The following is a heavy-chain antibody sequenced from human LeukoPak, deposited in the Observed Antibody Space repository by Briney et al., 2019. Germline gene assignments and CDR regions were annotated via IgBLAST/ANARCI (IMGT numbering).Heavy chain of an antibody. J-gene: IGHJ4*02. CDR3: AKEGTAQISTWYDY. V-gene: IGHV3-30*18. Sequence: PGGSPRLSCATSGFTFSNYGMHWVRQAPGKGLEWVAVVSYEGKSQYYADSVRGRFTISRDNSKNTLYLQMNSLRGEDAAVYYCAKEGTAQISTWYDYWGQGTLVTVSS. CDR1: GFTFSNYG. D-gene: IGHD6-13*01. CDR2: VSYEGKSQ.